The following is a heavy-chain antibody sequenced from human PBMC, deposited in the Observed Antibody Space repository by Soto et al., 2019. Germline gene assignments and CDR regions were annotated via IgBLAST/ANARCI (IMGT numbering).Heavy chain of an antibody. CDR2: ISAYNGNT. CDR3: ARQQWLSRANYFDY. V-gene: IGHV1-18*04. J-gene: IGHJ4*02. D-gene: IGHD6-19*01. Sequence: ASLKVSCRASRYTFTSYGMTWVRHAPGQGLEWMGWISAYNGNTNYAQKPQGRVTMTTDTSTSTAYMELRSLRSEDTAVYYCARQQWLSRANYFDYWGQGTLVTVSS. CDR1: RYTFTSYG.